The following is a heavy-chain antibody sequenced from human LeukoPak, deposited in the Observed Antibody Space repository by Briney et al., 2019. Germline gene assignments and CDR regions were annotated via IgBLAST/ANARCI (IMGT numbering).Heavy chain of an antibody. CDR2: TYYGGGT. V-gene: IGHV4-31*03. D-gene: IGHD4-23*01. CDR1: GGSISTGGYY. Sequence: SGTLSLTCTVSGGSISTGGYYWSWIRQHPGKGLEWIGYTYYGGGTFYNPSLKSRATISVDASKNQFSLKLISVTAADTAVYYCAPRNSAGAFDFWGLGTMVTVSS. J-gene: IGHJ3*01. CDR3: APRNSAGAFDF.